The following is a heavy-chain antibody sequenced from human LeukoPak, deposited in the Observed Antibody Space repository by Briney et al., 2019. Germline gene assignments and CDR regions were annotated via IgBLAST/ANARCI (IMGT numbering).Heavy chain of an antibody. Sequence: GGPLRLLRSASGFPFSSQRMIYLPAAPGKAVVWVSSISGSSSYIYYADSVKGRFTISRNNAKTSLYLQMNGLRAEDKAVYYCARDLANQLDDYWGQGALVTVSS. V-gene: IGHV3-21*01. CDR1: GFPFSSQR. J-gene: IGHJ4*02. D-gene: IGHD2-2*01. CDR2: ISGSSSYI. CDR3: ARDLANQLDDY.